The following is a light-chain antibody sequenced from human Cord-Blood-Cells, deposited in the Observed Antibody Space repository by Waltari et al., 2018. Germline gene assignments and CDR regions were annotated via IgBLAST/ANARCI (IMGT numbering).Light chain of an antibody. CDR1: QSVSSY. Sequence: EIVLTQSPATLSLSPGERATLSCRASQSVSSYLAWYQQKPGQAPRLLIYDASNRATGIPARFSGSGSGRDFTVTISSLEPEDFAVYYCQQRSNWPPVLYSFGQGTKLEIK. CDR3: QQRSNWPPVLYS. V-gene: IGKV3-11*02. CDR2: DAS. J-gene: IGKJ2*03.